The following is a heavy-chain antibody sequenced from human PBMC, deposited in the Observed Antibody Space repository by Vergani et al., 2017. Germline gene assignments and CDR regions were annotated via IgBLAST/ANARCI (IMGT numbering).Heavy chain of an antibody. CDR2: IYYSGRT. J-gene: IGHJ6*03. CDR1: GGSISSYY. Sequence: QVQLQESGPGLVKPSETLSLTCTVSGGSISSYYWSWIRQPPGKGLEWIGYIYYSGRTNYNHSLKSRVTISVDTSKNQFSLKLSSVTAADTAVYYCARAXPLLEWFHAYGAHYYMDVWGKGTTVTVSS. V-gene: IGHV4-59*01. CDR3: ARAXPLLEWFHAYGAHYYMDV. D-gene: IGHD3-3*01.